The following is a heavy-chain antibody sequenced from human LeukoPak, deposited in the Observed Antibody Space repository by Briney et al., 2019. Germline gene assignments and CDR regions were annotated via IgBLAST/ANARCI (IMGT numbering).Heavy chain of an antibody. Sequence: GGSLRLSCAASGFTVSSNYMGWVRQAPGKGLEWVSVIYSGGSTYYADSVKGRFTISRDNSKNTLYLQINSLRAEDTAVYYCAREVDYYDSSGYYSSRYFQHWGQGTLVTVSS. CDR1: GFTVSSNY. CDR3: AREVDYYDSSGYYSSRYFQH. V-gene: IGHV3-53*01. D-gene: IGHD3-22*01. CDR2: IYSGGST. J-gene: IGHJ1*01.